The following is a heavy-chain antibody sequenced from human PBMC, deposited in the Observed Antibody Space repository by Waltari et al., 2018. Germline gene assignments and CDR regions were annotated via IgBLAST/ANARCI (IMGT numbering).Heavy chain of an antibody. J-gene: IGHJ3*02. D-gene: IGHD3-10*01. CDR2: IIPICGTA. Sequence: QVQLVQSGAEVKKPGSSVKVSCKASGGTFSSYAISWVRQAPGQGLEWMGGIIPICGTANYAQKFQGRVTITTDESTSTAYMELSSLRSEDTAVYYCARTRYYGSGSLNAFDIWGQGTMVTVSS. V-gene: IGHV1-69*05. CDR1: GGTFSSYA. CDR3: ARTRYYGSGSLNAFDI.